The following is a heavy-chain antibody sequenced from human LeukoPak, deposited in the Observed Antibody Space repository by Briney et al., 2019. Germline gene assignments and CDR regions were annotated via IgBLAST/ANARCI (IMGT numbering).Heavy chain of an antibody. CDR1: GGSISSYY. J-gene: IGHJ4*02. D-gene: IGHD6-19*01. CDR3: ARSGWCQYYFDY. Sequence: SGTLSLTCTVSGGSISSYYWSWIRQPPGKGLEWIGYIYYSGSTNYNPSLKSRVTISVDTSKNQFSLKLSSVTAADTAVYYCARSGWCQYYFDYWGQGTPVTVSS. V-gene: IGHV4-59*01. CDR2: IYYSGST.